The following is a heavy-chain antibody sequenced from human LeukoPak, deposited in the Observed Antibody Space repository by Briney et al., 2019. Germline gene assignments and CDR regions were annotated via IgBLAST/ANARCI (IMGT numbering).Heavy chain of an antibody. D-gene: IGHD2-15*01. CDR3: ARVVAAPSHIDY. V-gene: IGHV4-59*01. CDR2: IYYSGST. CDR1: GGSISSYY. J-gene: IGHJ4*02. Sequence: SETLSLTCTVSGGSISSYYWSWIRQPPGKGLEWIGYIYYSGSTNYNPSLKSRVTISVDTSKNQFSLKLSSVTAADTAVYYCARVVAAPSHIDYWGQGTLVTVSS.